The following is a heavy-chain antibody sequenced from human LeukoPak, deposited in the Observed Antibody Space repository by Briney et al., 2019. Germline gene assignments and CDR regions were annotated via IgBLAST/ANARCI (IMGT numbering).Heavy chain of an antibody. V-gene: IGHV1-69*05. D-gene: IGHD3-10*01. CDR1: GGTFSSYA. J-gene: IGHJ5*02. Sequence: GASVKVSCKASGGTFSSYAISWVQQAPGRGLEWMGRIIPIFGTANYAQKFQGRVTITTDESTSTAYMELSSLRSEDTAVYYCARDPLVRNHPDWFDPWGQGTLVTVSS. CDR3: ARDPLVRNHPDWFDP. CDR2: IIPIFGTA.